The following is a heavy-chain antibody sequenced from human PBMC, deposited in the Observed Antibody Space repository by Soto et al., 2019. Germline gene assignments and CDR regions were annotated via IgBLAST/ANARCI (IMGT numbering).Heavy chain of an antibody. CDR2: IYYSGST. CDR3: ARHGGPTRNYYYYYMDV. CDR1: GGSISSSSYY. V-gene: IGHV4-39*01. J-gene: IGHJ6*03. Sequence: QLQLQESGPGLVKPSETLSLTCTVSGGSISSSSYYWGWIRQPPGKGLEWIGSIYYSGSTYYNPSLKSRVTISVDTSKNQFSLKLSSVTAADTAMYYCARHGGPTRNYYYYYMDVSGKGTTVTVSS. D-gene: IGHD2-15*01.